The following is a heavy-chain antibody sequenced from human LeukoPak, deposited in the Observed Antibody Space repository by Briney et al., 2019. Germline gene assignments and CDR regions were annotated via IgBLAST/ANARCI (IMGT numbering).Heavy chain of an antibody. CDR1: GGSISSYY. D-gene: IGHD3-10*01. CDR3: AALWFGAENWFDP. J-gene: IGHJ5*02. V-gene: IGHV4-59*08. CDR2: IYYSGST. Sequence: PSETLSLTCTVSGGSISSYYWSWIRHPPGEGLEWIGYIYYSGSTNYNPSLKSRVTISVDTSKNQFSLKLSSVTAADTAVYYCAALWFGAENWFDPWGQGTLVTVSS.